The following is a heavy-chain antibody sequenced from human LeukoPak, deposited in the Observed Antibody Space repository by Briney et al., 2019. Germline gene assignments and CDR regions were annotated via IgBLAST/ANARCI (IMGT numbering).Heavy chain of an antibody. D-gene: IGHD5-12*01. CDR2: LSDSGGST. V-gene: IGHV3-23*01. J-gene: IGHJ4*02. CDR1: GFTFSSYA. Sequence: GGSLRLSCAASGFTFSSYAMSWVRQAPGKGLEWVSALSDSGGSTYYADSVKGRFTISRDNSKNTLYLQMNSLRAEDTAVYYCARARGGYDFDYWGQGTLVTVSS. CDR3: ARARGGYDFDY.